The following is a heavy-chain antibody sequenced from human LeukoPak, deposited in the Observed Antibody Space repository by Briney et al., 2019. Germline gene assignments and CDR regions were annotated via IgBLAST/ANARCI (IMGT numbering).Heavy chain of an antibody. CDR1: GGSISSYY. J-gene: IGHJ6*02. CDR2: ISYSGST. CDR3: ARGAYDSSGYTADYYYYGMDV. V-gene: IGHV4-59*12. D-gene: IGHD3-22*01. Sequence: SETLSLTCTVSGGSISSYYWRWIRQPPGKGLEWIACISYSGSTKYNPSLKSRVTISVDTSKNQFSLKLSSVTAADTAVYYCARGAYDSSGYTADYYYYGMDVWGQGTTVTVSS.